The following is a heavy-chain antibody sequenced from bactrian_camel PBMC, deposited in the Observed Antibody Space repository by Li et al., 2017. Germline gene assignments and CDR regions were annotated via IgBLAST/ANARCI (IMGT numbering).Heavy chain of an antibody. J-gene: IGHJ4*01. Sequence: HVQLVESGGGLVQPGGSLRLSCAASGYTYSRDCMGWFRQVSGKERELVANIYTGHVTYYTDSVKGRFTISQDNAKNTVYLQMNSLKPEDTAMYYCAVDRTPRSGSYWGEGTQVTVS. D-gene: IGHD2*01. CDR2: IYTGHVT. V-gene: IGHV3S53*01. CDR3: AVDRTPRSGSY. CDR1: GYTYSRDC.